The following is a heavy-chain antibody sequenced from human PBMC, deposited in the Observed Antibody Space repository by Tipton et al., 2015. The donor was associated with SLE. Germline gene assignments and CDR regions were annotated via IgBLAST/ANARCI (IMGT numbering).Heavy chain of an antibody. Sequence: SLRLSCAASGFTFSSYSMNWVRQAPGKGLEWVSSISSSSSYIYYADSVKGRFTISRDNSKNTLYLQMNSLRAEDTAVYYCAKDDMVAMGDAFDIWGQGTMVTVSS. D-gene: IGHD5-12*01. CDR1: GFTFSSYS. J-gene: IGHJ3*02. CDR2: ISSSSSYI. V-gene: IGHV3-21*04. CDR3: AKDDMVAMGDAFDI.